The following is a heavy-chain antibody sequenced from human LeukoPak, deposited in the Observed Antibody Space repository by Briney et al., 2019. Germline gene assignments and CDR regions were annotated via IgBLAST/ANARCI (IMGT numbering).Heavy chain of an antibody. Sequence: GGSLRPSCAASGFSFSTYGLHWVRQAPGKGLEWVAVISYDGSNTYYTDSVKGRFTISRDNSKNTLYLQMNNLRAEDTAVYYCTRSIWYFDYWGQGTLVTVSS. V-gene: IGHV3-30*03. J-gene: IGHJ4*02. CDR2: ISYDGSNT. CDR1: GFSFSTYG. CDR3: TRSIWYFDY.